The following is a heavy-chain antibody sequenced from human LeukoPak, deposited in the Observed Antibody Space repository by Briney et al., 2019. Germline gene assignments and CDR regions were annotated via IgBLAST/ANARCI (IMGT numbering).Heavy chain of an antibody. Sequence: GGSLRLSCAASGFTVSSNYMSWVRQAPGKGLEWVSVIHSGGSTYYADSVKGRFTISRHNSKNTLYLQMNSLRAEDTAVYYCARGSGWYYFDYWGQGTLVTVSS. J-gene: IGHJ4*02. CDR2: IHSGGST. D-gene: IGHD6-19*01. V-gene: IGHV3-53*04. CDR3: ARGSGWYYFDY. CDR1: GFTVSSNY.